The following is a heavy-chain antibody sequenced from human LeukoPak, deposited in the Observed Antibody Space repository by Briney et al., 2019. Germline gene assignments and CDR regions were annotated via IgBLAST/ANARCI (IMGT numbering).Heavy chain of an antibody. V-gene: IGHV1-69*05. CDR1: GGTFSSYA. J-gene: IGHJ6*03. CDR2: IIPIFGTA. Sequence: SVKVSCKASGGTFSSYAISWVRQAPGQGLEWMGGIIPIFGTANYAQKFQGRVTITTGESTSTAYMELSSLRSEDTAVYYCARGGDYDFWSGYRRRGYYYYMDVWGKGTTVTVSS. D-gene: IGHD3-3*01. CDR3: ARGGDYDFWSGYRRRGYYYYMDV.